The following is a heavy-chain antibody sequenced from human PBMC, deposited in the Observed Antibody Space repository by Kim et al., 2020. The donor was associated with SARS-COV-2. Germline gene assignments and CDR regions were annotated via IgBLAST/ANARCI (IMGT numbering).Heavy chain of an antibody. D-gene: IGHD3-9*01. CDR1: GYTFTSYD. V-gene: IGHV1-8*01. J-gene: IGHJ5*02. Sequence: ASVKVSCKASGYTFTSYDINWVRQATGQGLEWMGWMNPNSGNTGYAQKFQGRVTMTRNTSISTAYMELSSLRSEDTAVYYCARVWDSSFDWLLSWFDPWGQGTLVTVSS. CDR3: ARVWDSSFDWLLSWFDP. CDR2: MNPNSGNT.